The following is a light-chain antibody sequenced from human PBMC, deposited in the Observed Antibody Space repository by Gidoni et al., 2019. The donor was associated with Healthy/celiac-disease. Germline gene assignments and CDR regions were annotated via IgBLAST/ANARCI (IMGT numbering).Light chain of an antibody. J-gene: IGKJ2*01. Sequence: DIQMTQSPSSLSASVGDRVTITCQASQAISHYLNWYQQKPGTAPKLLIYDASNLETGVPSRFSGSGSGTDFTITISSLQPEGIATYNCQQYDNLLFGEXTKLEIK. CDR2: DAS. CDR1: QAISHY. CDR3: QQYDNLL. V-gene: IGKV1-33*01.